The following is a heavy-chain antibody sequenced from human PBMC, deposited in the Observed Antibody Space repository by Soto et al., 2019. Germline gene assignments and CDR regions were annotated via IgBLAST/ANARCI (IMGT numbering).Heavy chain of an antibody. J-gene: IGHJ5*02. CDR2: INAGNGNT. V-gene: IGHV1-3*01. CDR1: GYTFTSYA. Sequence: GASVKVSCKASGYTFTSYAMHWVRQAPGQRLEWMGWINAGNGNTKYSQKFQGRVTITRDTSASTAYMELSSLRSEDTAVYYCARERNSSGSRGWFDPWGQGTLVTVSS. CDR3: ARERNSSGSRGWFDP. D-gene: IGHD6-19*01.